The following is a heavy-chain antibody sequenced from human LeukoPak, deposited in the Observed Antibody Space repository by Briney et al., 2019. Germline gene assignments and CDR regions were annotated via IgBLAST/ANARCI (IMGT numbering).Heavy chain of an antibody. Sequence: GGFLRLSCAASGFTFSSYWMNWVRQAPGKGLEWVANIKQDGSEKYYVDSVKGRFTISRDNAKNSLYLQMNSLRAEDTAVYYCARVQITWSWAFDIWGQGTMVTVSS. CDR3: ARVQITWSWAFDI. CDR2: IKQDGSEK. CDR1: GFTFSSYW. D-gene: IGHD3-16*01. J-gene: IGHJ3*02. V-gene: IGHV3-7*01.